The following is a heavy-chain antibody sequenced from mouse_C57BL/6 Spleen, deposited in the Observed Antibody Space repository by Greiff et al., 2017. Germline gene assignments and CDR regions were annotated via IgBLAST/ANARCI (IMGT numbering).Heavy chain of an antibody. CDR3: ARWGRLYYFDY. CDR2: IYPGDGDT. J-gene: IGHJ2*01. Sequence: VQLQQSGPELVKPGASVKISCKASGYAFRSSWMNWVKPRPGKGLEWIGRIYPGDGDTNYNGKFKGKATLTADKSSSTAYMQLSSLTSEDSAVYFCARWGRLYYFDYWGQGTTLTVSS. CDR1: GYAFRSSW. V-gene: IGHV1-82*01.